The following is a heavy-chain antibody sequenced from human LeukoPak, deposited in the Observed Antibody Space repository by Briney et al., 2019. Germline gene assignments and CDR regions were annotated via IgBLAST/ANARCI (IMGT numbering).Heavy chain of an antibody. J-gene: IGHJ5*02. D-gene: IGHD4-23*01. V-gene: IGHV4-30-4*08. CDR3: ARVGLQKLPNWFDP. CDR2: IYYSGST. Sequence: SETLSLTCTVSGGSISSGDYYWSWIRQPPGKGLEWIGYIYYSGSTYYNPSLKSRVTISVDTSKNQFSLKLSSVTAADMAVYYCARVGLQKLPNWFDPWGQGTLVTVSS. CDR1: GGSISSGDYY.